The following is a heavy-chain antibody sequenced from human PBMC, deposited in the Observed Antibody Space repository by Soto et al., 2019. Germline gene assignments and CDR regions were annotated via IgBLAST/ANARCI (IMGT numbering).Heavy chain of an antibody. D-gene: IGHD3-10*01. CDR1: GDSINNADYY. CDR3: AGVRGHGFDF. J-gene: IGHJ3*01. Sequence: QVQLQESGPGLVKPSQTLSLNCSVSGDSINNADYYWSWIRQHAGQGLEWIGYIYYSGTTYYNPSLKSRVTISMDTSKNQFSLEMSSVTAADTAVYYCAGVRGHGFDFRGQGTMVTVSS. CDR2: IYYSGTT. V-gene: IGHV4-31*03.